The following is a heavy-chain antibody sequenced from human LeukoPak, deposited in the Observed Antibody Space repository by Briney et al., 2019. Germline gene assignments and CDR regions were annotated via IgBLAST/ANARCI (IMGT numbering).Heavy chain of an antibody. D-gene: IGHD4-11*01. CDR2: ISTYTGDP. J-gene: IGHJ4*02. V-gene: IGHV1-18*01. CDR1: GYTFSNYV. Sequence: ASVKVSCKASGYTFSNYVLTWVRQAPGQGLEWMGGISTYTGDPNYAQKFQDRVTMTTDTSTSTAYMELRNLSFDDTAIYYCARTMTTMTTHGELDFWGQGTLVAVSS. CDR3: ARTMTTMTTHGELDF.